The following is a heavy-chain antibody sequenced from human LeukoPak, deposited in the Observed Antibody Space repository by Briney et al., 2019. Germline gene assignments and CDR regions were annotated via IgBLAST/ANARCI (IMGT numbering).Heavy chain of an antibody. CDR3: AKETLPAFVVVVAGNWFDP. CDR2: IRYDGSNK. Sequence: PGGSLRLSCAASGFTFSSYGMHWVRQAPGKGLEWVAFIRYDGSNKYYADSVKGRFTISRDNSKNTLYLQMNSLRAEDTAVYYCAKETLPAFVVVVAGNWFDPWGQGTLVTVSS. CDR1: GFTFSSYG. V-gene: IGHV3-30*02. D-gene: IGHD2-15*01. J-gene: IGHJ5*02.